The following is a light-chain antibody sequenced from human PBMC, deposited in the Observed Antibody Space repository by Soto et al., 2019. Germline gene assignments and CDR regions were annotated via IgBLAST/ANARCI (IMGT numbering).Light chain of an antibody. CDR3: HQRQSWPRT. CDR1: QYINTR. V-gene: IGKV3-11*01. Sequence: EIVLTQSPATLSSFPGDRVTLSCRASQYINTRLAWYQHRPGQAPRLLIYQTSLRAAGIPARFSASGSGTDFTLTISDVQPEDFALYYCHQRQSWPRTFGQGTTVEV. J-gene: IGKJ1*01. CDR2: QTS.